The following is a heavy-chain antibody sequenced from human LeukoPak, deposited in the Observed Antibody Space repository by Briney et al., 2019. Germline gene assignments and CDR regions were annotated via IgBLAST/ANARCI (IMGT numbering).Heavy chain of an antibody. J-gene: IGHJ4*02. Sequence: GSLRLSCAASGFPFSTFGMHWVRQAPGKGLEWVAVISYDGNSKFYADSVKGRFTISRDNSKNTVFLQMNSLRAEDTAVYYCAKELWFGTFDYWGQGTLVTVSS. D-gene: IGHD3-10*01. V-gene: IGHV3-30*18. CDR1: GFPFSTFG. CDR3: AKELWFGTFDY. CDR2: ISYDGNSK.